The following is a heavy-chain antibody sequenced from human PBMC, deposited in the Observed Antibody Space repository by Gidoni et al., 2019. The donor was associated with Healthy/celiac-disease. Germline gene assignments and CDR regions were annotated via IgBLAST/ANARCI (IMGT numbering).Heavy chain of an antibody. V-gene: IGHV4-34*01. D-gene: IGHD3-16*02. CDR2: INHSGST. J-gene: IGHJ5*02. CDR3: ARYYDYIWGSYRNWFDP. CDR1: GGSFSGYY. Sequence: QVQLPQWGAGLLKPSETLSLTCAVSGGSFSGYYWSWIRQLPGKGLEWIGEINHSGSTNYNPSLKSRVTISVDTSKNQFSLKLSSVTAADTAVDYCARYYDYIWGSYRNWFDPWGQGTLVTVSS.